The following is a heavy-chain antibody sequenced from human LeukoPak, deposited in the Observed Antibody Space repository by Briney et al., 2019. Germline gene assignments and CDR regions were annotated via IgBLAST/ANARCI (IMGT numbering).Heavy chain of an antibody. Sequence: GGSLRLSCAASGFTFSSSAMSWDRQAPGKGQEWVSAISNNGGYTYYADSVQGRFTISRDNSKSTLCLQMNSLRAEDTAVYYCAKQLGYCSDGSCYFPYWGQGTLVTVSS. J-gene: IGHJ4*02. D-gene: IGHD2-15*01. CDR3: AKQLGYCSDGSCYFPY. V-gene: IGHV3-23*01. CDR1: GFTFSSSA. CDR2: ISNNGGYT.